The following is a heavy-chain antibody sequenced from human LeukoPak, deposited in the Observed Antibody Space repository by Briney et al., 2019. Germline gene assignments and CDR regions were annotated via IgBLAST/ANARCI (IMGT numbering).Heavy chain of an antibody. Sequence: GESLKISCKGSGYSFTSYWIGWVRQMPGKGLEWMGIIYPGDSDTRYSPSFQGQVTISADKSISTAYLQWSSLKASDTAMYYCARLVGALSGSLWFGELFDYFDYWGQGTLVTVSS. CDR2: IYPGDSDT. J-gene: IGHJ4*02. V-gene: IGHV5-51*01. CDR1: GYSFTSYW. CDR3: ARLVGALSGSLWFGELFDYFDY. D-gene: IGHD3-10*01.